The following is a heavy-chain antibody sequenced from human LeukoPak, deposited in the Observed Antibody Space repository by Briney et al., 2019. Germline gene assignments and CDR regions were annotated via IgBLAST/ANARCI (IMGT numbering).Heavy chain of an antibody. D-gene: IGHD2-15*01. V-gene: IGHV4-39*07. CDR3: AREQLHCSGGSCYFYFWDY. CDR1: GGSISSSSYY. Sequence: SETLSLTCTVSGGSISSSSYYWGWIRQPPGKGLEWIGSIYYSGNTYYNPSLKSRVTISVDTSKNQFSLKLSSVTAADTAVYYCAREQLHCSGGSCYFYFWDYWGQGTLVTVSS. J-gene: IGHJ4*02. CDR2: IYYSGNT.